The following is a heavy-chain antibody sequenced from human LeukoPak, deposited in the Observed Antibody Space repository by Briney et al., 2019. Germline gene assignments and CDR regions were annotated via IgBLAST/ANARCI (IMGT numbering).Heavy chain of an antibody. V-gene: IGHV1-69*05. CDR1: GGTFSRHG. J-gene: IGHJ4*02. CDR3: ARGHSGYYDD. D-gene: IGHD3-22*01. Sequence: GASVKVSCKADGGTFSRHGVIWVRQAPGHGLEWMGGIIPIFSQAKHPQRFKGRVNITTDESTSTAYMELSSLTSEDTAVYYCARGHSGYYDDWGQGTLVTVSS. CDR2: IIPIFSQA.